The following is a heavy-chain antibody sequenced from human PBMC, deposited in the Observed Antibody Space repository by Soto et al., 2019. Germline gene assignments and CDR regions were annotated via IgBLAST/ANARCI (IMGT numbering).Heavy chain of an antibody. V-gene: IGHV5-51*01. CDR1: GYSFTNYW. CDR2: TPPGDSDT. CDR3: ARHQSTSDYGDYYFDY. D-gene: IGHD4-17*01. J-gene: IGHJ4*02. Sequence: GESLKISCKASGYSFTNYWIGWVRQMPGKGLEWMGITPPGDSDTRYSPSFQGQVTISVDKSISTAYLQWRSLKASDTAVYYCARHQSTSDYGDYYFDYWGQGTLVTVSS.